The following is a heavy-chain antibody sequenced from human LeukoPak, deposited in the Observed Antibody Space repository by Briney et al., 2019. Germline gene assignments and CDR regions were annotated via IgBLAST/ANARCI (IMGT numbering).Heavy chain of an antibody. Sequence: PSETLSLTCTVSGGSISSGSYYWSWIRQPAGKGLEWIGYIYYSGSTNYNPSLKSRVTISVDTSKNQFSLKLSSVTAADTAVYYCARVPRTGTTVGAFDIWGQGTMVTVSS. V-gene: IGHV4-61*10. CDR3: ARVPRTGTTVGAFDI. D-gene: IGHD1-7*01. J-gene: IGHJ3*02. CDR1: GGSISSGSYY. CDR2: IYYSGST.